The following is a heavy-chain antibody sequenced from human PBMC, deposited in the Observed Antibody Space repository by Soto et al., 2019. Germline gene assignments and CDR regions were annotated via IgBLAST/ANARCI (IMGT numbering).Heavy chain of an antibody. CDR1: GYTFTSYY. V-gene: IGHV1-46*01. CDR2: INPSGGST. CDR3: ARESGYSIHDAFDI. J-gene: IGHJ3*02. D-gene: IGHD3-22*01. Sequence: ASVKVSCKASGYTFTSYYMHWVRQAPGQGLEWMGIINPSGGSTSYAQKNQGRDTINRDTSTSTIYKELSSLRTEDTAMYYCARESGYSIHDAFDIWGQGTMVTVSS.